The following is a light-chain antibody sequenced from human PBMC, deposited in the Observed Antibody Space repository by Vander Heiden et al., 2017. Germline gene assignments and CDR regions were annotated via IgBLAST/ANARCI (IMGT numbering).Light chain of an antibody. CDR1: QGINSY. V-gene: IGKV1-9*01. Sequence: DIQVTQSPSFLSASVGDTVTITCRASQGINSYLTWYQQQPGKAPKLLIYATSTLQSGVPSRFSGSGSGTEFTLTISSLQPEDFATYFCQQVNTYPYTFGQGTKLE. CDR3: QQVNTYPYT. CDR2: ATS. J-gene: IGKJ2*01.